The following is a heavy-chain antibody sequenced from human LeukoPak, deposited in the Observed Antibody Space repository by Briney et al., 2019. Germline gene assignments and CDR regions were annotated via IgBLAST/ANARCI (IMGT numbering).Heavy chain of an antibody. J-gene: IGHJ4*02. D-gene: IGHD2-8*01. CDR2: INGGGAGT. CDR3: AKMVAPGNFDY. V-gene: IGHV3-23*01. Sequence: PGGSLRLSCAASGFTFSSYAMSWVRQAPGKGLQWFSAINGGGAGTYYAAAVKGRFTISRDNSNNTLYLQMNSLRGEDTAVYYCAKMVAPGNFDYWGQGTLVTVSS. CDR1: GFTFSSYA.